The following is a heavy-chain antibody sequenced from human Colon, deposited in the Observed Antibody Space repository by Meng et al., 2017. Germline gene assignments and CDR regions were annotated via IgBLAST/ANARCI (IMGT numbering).Heavy chain of an antibody. D-gene: IGHD6-19*01. CDR2: IGHSGIT. J-gene: IGHJ5*02. V-gene: IGHV4-39*01. CDR3: VRSSGWVRTGFDP. CDR1: GGSISTSGYY. Sequence: QTQLQESGPGLVKPSEALSLTCRVSGGSISTSGYYWGWIRQPPGKGLEWIGSIGHSGITYYTPSLKSRVTVSIDTSKSQFSLKLTSVTAADTAVYYCVRSSGWVRTGFDPWGQGTLVTVSS.